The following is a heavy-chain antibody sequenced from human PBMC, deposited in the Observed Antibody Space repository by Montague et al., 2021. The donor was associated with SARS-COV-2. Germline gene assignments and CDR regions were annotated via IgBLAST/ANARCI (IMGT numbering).Heavy chain of an antibody. D-gene: IGHD3-16*02. J-gene: IGHJ5*02. CDR3: ARLGFVELWLNLGWFDP. V-gene: IGHV4-39*01. CDR2: VYCSGST. CDR1: GDSIRSSGYY. Sequence: SETLSLTCSVSGDSIRSSGYYWGWIRQPPGKGLEWIGTVYCSGSTNYNPSLKSRVTMPVDTSKNQFSLELRSVTAADTAVYYCARLGFVELWLNLGWFDPWGQGTLVTVSS.